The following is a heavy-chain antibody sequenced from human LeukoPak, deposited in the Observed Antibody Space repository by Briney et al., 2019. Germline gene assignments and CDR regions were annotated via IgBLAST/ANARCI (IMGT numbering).Heavy chain of an antibody. Sequence: PGGSLRLSCAASGFTFSSNWMHWVRQAPGKGLVWVSHITTDGSTTTYEDSVKGRFTISRDSAKNTLYLQMNSLRAEDTAVYYCARDYYYRMDVWGKGTTVTVSS. J-gene: IGHJ6*04. CDR3: ARDYYYRMDV. CDR1: GFTFSSNW. CDR2: ITTDGSTT. V-gene: IGHV3-74*03.